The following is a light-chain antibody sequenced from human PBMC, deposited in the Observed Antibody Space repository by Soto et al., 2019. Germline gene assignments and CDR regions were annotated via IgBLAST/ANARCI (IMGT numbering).Light chain of an antibody. J-gene: IGLJ3*02. V-gene: IGLV2-14*01. CDR2: EVT. CDR3: AAHAGGNTWL. Sequence: QSALTQPASVSGSPGQSITISCTGTSSDVGPYNYVSWYQHHPGKAPKLLIYEVTKRPSGVSNRFSGSRSGDKASLTVSGLQTEDEGLYYCAAHAGGNTWLFGGGTKLTVL. CDR1: SSDVGPYNY.